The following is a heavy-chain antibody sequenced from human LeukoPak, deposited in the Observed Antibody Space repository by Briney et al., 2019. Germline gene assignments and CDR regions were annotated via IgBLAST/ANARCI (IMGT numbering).Heavy chain of an antibody. Sequence: SVTVSCKASGGTFSSYAISWVRQAPGQGLEWMGGIIPIFGTANYAQKFQGRVTITADESTSTAYMELSSLRSEDTAVYYCARDVYGSGSQFDYWGQGTLVTVSS. J-gene: IGHJ4*02. CDR1: GGTFSSYA. D-gene: IGHD3-10*01. V-gene: IGHV1-69*13. CDR3: ARDVYGSGSQFDY. CDR2: IIPIFGTA.